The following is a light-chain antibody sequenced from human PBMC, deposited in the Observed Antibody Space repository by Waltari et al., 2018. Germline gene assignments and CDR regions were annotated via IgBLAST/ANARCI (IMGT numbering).Light chain of an antibody. V-gene: IGLV3-19*01. CDR1: SLRSYY. CDR3: HSRDGSGVGGS. J-gene: IGLJ2*01. CDR2: DKN. Sequence: SSDLTQDPAVSLAMVQTARITCPGSSLRSYYAIRYQQRPGQATILVMYDKNNRPSGVPDRFAGSSSDDAASLTITGAQAEDEGSYYCHSRDGSGVGGSFGGGTKLTVL.